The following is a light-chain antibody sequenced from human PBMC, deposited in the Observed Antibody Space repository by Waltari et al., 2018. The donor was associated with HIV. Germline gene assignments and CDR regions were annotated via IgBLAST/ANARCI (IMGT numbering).Light chain of an antibody. J-gene: IGLJ1*01. V-gene: IGLV2-14*01. CDR1: VVDSGPEIY. CDR2: MLS. Sequence: QSALAQPASVSGSPGQSITISCAGAVVDSGPEIYVYWYQQPPGRAPRLIIYMLSRRPSGVSDRFSGSSSGMSATLTISGLQSDDEAHYYCSSYSTITSLFVFGTGTRVTVL. CDR3: SSYSTITSLFV.